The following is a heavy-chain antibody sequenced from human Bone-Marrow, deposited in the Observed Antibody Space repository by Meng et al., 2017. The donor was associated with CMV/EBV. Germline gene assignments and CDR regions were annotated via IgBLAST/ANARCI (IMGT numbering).Heavy chain of an antibody. CDR2: INHSGST. V-gene: IGHV4-34*01. CDR1: GGSFSGYY. J-gene: IGHJ4*02. Sequence: SETLSLTCAVYGGSFSGYYWSWIRQPPGKGLEWIGEINHSGSTNYNPSLKSRVTISVDTSKNQFSLKLSSVTAADTAVYYCGRGRRKKIYSSSQYYFDYWGQGTLVTVSS. D-gene: IGHD6-6*01. CDR3: GRGRRKKIYSSSQYYFDY.